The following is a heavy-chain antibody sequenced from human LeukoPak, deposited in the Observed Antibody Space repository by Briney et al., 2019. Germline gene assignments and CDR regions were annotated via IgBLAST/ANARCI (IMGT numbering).Heavy chain of an antibody. J-gene: IGHJ4*02. CDR3: AKGGATVIDY. CDR1: GFTFSSYS. V-gene: IGHV3-48*01. Sequence: GGSLRLSCAASGFTFSSYSMNWVRQAPGKGLEWISYISGSGSTIYFADSVKGRFTISRDNAKNSLHLQMNSLRAEDTAVYYCAKGGATVIDYWGQGTLVTVSS. D-gene: IGHD4-17*01. CDR2: ISGSGSTI.